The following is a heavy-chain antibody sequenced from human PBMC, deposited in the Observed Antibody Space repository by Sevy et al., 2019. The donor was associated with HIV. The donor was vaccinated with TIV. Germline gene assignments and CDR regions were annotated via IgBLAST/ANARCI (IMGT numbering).Heavy chain of an antibody. Sequence: GGSLRLSCAASGFTFSSYAMSWVRQTPGKGLEWVSAISGSDGRTYYIDSVKGRFTITRDNSKNTVDLQMSSLRADDTTFYYCVREPCIHTGCHSLADFWGHGTLVTVSS. D-gene: IGHD1-26*01. CDR2: ISGSDGRT. V-gene: IGHV3-23*01. CDR3: VREPCIHTGCHSLADF. J-gene: IGHJ5*01. CDR1: GFTFSSYA.